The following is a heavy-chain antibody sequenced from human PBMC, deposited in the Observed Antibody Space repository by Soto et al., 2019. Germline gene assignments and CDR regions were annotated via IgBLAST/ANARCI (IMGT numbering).Heavy chain of an antibody. D-gene: IGHD3-10*01. CDR2: IVVGSGNT. V-gene: IGHV1-58*01. Sequence: ASVKVSCKASGFTFTSSAVQWVRQARGQRLEWIGWIVVGSGNTNYAQKFQERVTITRDMSTSTAYMELSSLRSEDTAVYYCAAEWWSGGARTYYYYGMDVWGQGTTVTVSS. J-gene: IGHJ6*02. CDR3: AAEWWSGGARTYYYYGMDV. CDR1: GFTFTSSA.